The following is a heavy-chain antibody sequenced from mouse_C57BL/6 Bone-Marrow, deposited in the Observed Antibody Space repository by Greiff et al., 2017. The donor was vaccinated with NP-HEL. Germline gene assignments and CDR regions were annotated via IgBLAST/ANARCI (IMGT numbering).Heavy chain of an antibody. J-gene: IGHJ1*03. V-gene: IGHV2-2*01. Sequence: QVQLQQSGPGLVQPSQSLSITCTVSGFSLTSYGVHWVRQSPGKGLEWLGVIWSGGSTDSNAAFISRLSISKDNSKSQVFFKMNSLQADDTAIYYCARTGTMPSYWYFDVWGTGTTVTVSS. D-gene: IGHD4-1*01. CDR2: IWSGGST. CDR1: GFSLTSYG. CDR3: ARTGTMPSYWYFDV.